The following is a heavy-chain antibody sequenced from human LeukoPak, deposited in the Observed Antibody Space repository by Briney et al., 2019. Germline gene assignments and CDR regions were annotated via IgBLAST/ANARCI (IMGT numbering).Heavy chain of an antibody. CDR2: ISAYNGNT. Sequence: VNVPHQACVYTFHRHYILCVRQAPAHALEGGGGISAYNGNTTYAQQLQGGVTMTTDTSTSTAYMELRSRRSDDTAVYYCGEMDISSRSWFDAWGQRTLVTVSS. V-gene: IGHV1-18*01. CDR1: VYTFHRHY. CDR3: GEMDISSRSWFDA. D-gene: IGHD6-13*01. J-gene: IGHJ5*02.